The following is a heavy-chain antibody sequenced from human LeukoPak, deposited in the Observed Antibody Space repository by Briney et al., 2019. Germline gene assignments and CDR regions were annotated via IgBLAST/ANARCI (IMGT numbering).Heavy chain of an antibody. CDR2: INHSGST. D-gene: IGHD3-22*01. Sequence: PSETLSLTCAVYGGSFSGYYWSWIRQPPGKGLEWIGEINHSGSTNYNPSLKSRVTISVDTSKNQFSLKLSSVTAADTAVYYCARRASSGYGFDYWGQGTLVTVSS. V-gene: IGHV4-34*01. J-gene: IGHJ4*02. CDR1: GGSFSGYY. CDR3: ARRASSGYGFDY.